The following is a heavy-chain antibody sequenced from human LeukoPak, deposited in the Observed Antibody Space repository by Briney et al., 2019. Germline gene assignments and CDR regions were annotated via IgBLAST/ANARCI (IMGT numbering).Heavy chain of an antibody. J-gene: IGHJ3*02. CDR2: ISGSGGSR. CDR1: GFTFSSYA. D-gene: IGHD3-3*01. Sequence: GGSLRLSCAASGFTFSSYAMSWVRQAPGKGLEWVSAISGSGGSRYYADSVKGRFTISRNNSKNTLYLQMNRLRAEDTAVYYCAKEYAIFGVVMNAFDIWGQGTMVTVSS. CDR3: AKEYAIFGVVMNAFDI. V-gene: IGHV3-23*01.